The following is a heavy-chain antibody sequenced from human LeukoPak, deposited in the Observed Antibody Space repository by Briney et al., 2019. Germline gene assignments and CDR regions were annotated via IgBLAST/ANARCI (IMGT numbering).Heavy chain of an antibody. D-gene: IGHD2-21*02. CDR3: AREYGDDNWFDP. J-gene: IGHJ5*02. CDR1: GGSISSGDYY. V-gene: IGHV4-30-4*01. CDR2: IYYSGST. Sequence: SETLSLTCTVSGGSISSGDYYWSWIRQPPGKGLEWIGYIYYSGSTYYNPSLKSRVTISVDTFKNQFSLKLSSVTAADTAVYYCAREYGDDNWFDPWGQGTLVTVSS.